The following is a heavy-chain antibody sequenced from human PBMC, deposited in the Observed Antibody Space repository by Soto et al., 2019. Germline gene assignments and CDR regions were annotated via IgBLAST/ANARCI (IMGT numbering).Heavy chain of an antibody. J-gene: IGHJ5*02. CDR1: GFTFSNAW. V-gene: IGHV3-15*01. CDR3: TTGVVAVVAAPVIA. CDR2: IKSKTDGGTT. D-gene: IGHD2-15*01. Sequence: GGSLRLSCAASGFTFSNAWMSWVRQAPGKGLEWVGRIKSKTDGGTTDYAAPVKGRFTISRDDSKNTLYLQMNSLKTEDTAVYYCTTGVVAVVAAPVIAWGQGTLVTVSS.